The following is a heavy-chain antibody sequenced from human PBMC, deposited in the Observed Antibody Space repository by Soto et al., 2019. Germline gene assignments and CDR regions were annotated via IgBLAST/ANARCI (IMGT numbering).Heavy chain of an antibody. V-gene: IGHV3-30*18. CDR3: AKEGRITIFVNYYYGMDV. J-gene: IGHJ6*02. D-gene: IGHD3-3*01. CDR1: GFTFSSYG. CDR2: ISYDGSNK. Sequence: GGSLRLSCAASGFTFSSYGMHWVRQAPGKGLEWVAVISYDGSNKYYADSVKGRFTISRDNSKNTLYLQMNSLRAEDTAVYYCAKEGRITIFVNYYYGMDVWGQGTTVTVSS.